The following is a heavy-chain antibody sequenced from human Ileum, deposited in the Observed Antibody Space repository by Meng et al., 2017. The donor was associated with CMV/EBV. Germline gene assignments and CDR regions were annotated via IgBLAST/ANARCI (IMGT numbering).Heavy chain of an antibody. Sequence: GESLKISCAASGFTFSSYAMYWVRQAPGKGLEWVAVISYDGSSKYYADSVKGRFIISRDNFKNPLYMQMNRLRVEDTAVYYCARGRNTVGGRSANPLDYWGQGNLVTVSS. CDR1: GFTFSSYA. J-gene: IGHJ4*02. D-gene: IGHD3-16*01. CDR3: ARGRNTVGGRSANPLDY. V-gene: IGHV3-30*04. CDR2: ISYDGSSK.